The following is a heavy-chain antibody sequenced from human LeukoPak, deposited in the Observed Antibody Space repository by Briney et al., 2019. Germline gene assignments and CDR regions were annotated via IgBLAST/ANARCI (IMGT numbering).Heavy chain of an antibody. J-gene: IGHJ5*02. V-gene: IGHV4-30-4*01. D-gene: IGHD3-3*02. CDR3: ARSSILAWFDP. CDR2: IYYSGST. Sequence: SQTLSPTCTVSGGSISSGDYYWSWIRQPPGKGLEWIGYIYYSGSTYYNPSLKSRVTISVDTSKNQFSLKLSSVTAADTAVYYCARSSILAWFDPWGQGTLVTVSS. CDR1: GGSISSGDYY.